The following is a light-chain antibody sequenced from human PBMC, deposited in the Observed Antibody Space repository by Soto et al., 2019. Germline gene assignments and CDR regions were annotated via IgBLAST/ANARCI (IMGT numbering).Light chain of an antibody. V-gene: IGLV2-14*01. CDR1: SRDLGGYNY. CDR3: SSYTSSSTLV. Sequence: QSALTQPASVSGSPGQSITISCTGTSRDLGGYNYVSWYQQHPGKAPKLIIYEVSNRPSGVSNRFSGSKSDNTASLTISGLQAEDEADYYCSSYTSSSTLVFGSGTKVTVL. J-gene: IGLJ1*01. CDR2: EVS.